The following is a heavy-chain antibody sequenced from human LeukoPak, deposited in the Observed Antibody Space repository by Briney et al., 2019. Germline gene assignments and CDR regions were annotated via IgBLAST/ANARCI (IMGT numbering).Heavy chain of an antibody. CDR2: ITSSGTYI. J-gene: IGHJ6*03. CDR1: GFTFDDSG. Sequence: GGSLRLSCAASGFTFDDSGMSWVRQAPGKAMEWVSSITSSGTYIFYADSVKGRFTISRDNAKNSLYLQMDSLGPEDTAVYYCARDPYSGAYGNDYYYYMDVWGKGTTVTISS. D-gene: IGHD1-26*01. V-gene: IGHV3-21*01. CDR3: ARDPYSGAYGNDYYYYMDV.